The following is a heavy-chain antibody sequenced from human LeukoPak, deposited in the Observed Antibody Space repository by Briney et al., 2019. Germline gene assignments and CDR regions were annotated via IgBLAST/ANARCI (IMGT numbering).Heavy chain of an antibody. CDR2: ISHSGST. D-gene: IGHD4-17*01. CDR3: ARGPVHGVSARLDY. Sequence: SETLSLTCTVSGGSISSGDYYWSWIRQPPEKGLEWIGEISHSGSTSYNPSLKSRVTISVDTSKNQFSLKLTSVTAADTAVYYCARGPVHGVSARLDYWGRGTLVTVSS. J-gene: IGHJ4*02. V-gene: IGHV4-30-4*08. CDR1: GGSISSGDYY.